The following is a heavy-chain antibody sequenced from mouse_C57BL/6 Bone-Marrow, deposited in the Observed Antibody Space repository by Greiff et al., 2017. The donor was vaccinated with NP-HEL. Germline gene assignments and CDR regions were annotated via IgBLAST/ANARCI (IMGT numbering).Heavy chain of an antibody. CDR2: INPNYGTT. CDR1: GYSFTDYN. V-gene: IGHV1-39*01. Sequence: VQLKQSGPELVKPGASVKISCKASGYSFTDYNMNWVKQSNGKSLEWIGVINPNYGTTSYNQKFKGKATLTVDQSSSTAYTQLNSLTSEDSAVYYCAYYYYGSSYYAMDYWGQGTSVTVSS. J-gene: IGHJ4*01. D-gene: IGHD1-1*01. CDR3: AYYYYGSSYYAMDY.